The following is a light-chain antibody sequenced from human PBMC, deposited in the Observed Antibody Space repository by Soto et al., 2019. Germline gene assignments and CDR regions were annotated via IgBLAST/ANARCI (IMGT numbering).Light chain of an antibody. CDR2: GAS. CDR3: QQYGTSPRT. CDR1: QSVSSSY. J-gene: IGKJ1*01. Sequence: EIVLTQSPDTLSLSPGERATLSCRASQSVSSSYLAWYQQKPGQAPSLLIYGASSRATGIPDRFSGSGSGTDFTLTISRLEPEDFAVYYCQQYGTSPRTFGQGTKVEIK. V-gene: IGKV3-20*01.